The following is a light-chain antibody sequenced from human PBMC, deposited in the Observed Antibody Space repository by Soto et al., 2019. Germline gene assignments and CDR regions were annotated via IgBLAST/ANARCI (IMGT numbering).Light chain of an antibody. V-gene: IGKV3-11*01. Sequence: EIVLTQSPATLSLSPGERATLSCRASQSVGSYLAWYQQKPGQAPRLLIYDASNRATGIPARFSGSGSGTDCALTMSSLEPEDFAVYFCQQRSNWPTFGGGTKVEIK. CDR2: DAS. J-gene: IGKJ4*01. CDR1: QSVGSY. CDR3: QQRSNWPT.